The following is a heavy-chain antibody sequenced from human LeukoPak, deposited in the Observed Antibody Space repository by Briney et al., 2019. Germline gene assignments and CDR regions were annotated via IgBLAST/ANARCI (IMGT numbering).Heavy chain of an antibody. J-gene: IGHJ6*02. D-gene: IGHD6-13*01. V-gene: IGHV3-30*18. Sequence: GRSLRLSCAASGFTFSSYGMHWVRQAPGKGLEWVAVISYDGSNKYYADSVKGRFTIPRDNSKNTLYLQMNSLRAEDTAVYYCAKDPGSSWYYYYGMDVWGQGTTVTVSS. CDR2: ISYDGSNK. CDR1: GFTFSSYG. CDR3: AKDPGSSWYYYYGMDV.